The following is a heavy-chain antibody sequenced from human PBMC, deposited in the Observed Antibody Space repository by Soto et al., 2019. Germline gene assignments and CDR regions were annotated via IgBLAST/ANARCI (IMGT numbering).Heavy chain of an antibody. CDR2: IYPGDSAT. J-gene: IGHJ4*02. CDR3: ARRGTVATGDY. V-gene: IGHV5-51*01. D-gene: IGHD5-12*01. CDR1: GYTFSNDC. Sequence: PGESLKISCKGSGYTFSNDCIGWVRQMPGKGLEWMGIIYPGDSATRYRPSFEGQVTISVDTSTSIAYLQWSSLKASDTAMYYCARRGTVATGDYWGQGTLVTVSS.